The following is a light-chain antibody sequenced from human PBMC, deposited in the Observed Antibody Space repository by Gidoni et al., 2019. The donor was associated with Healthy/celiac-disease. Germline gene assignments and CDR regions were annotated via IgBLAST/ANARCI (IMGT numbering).Light chain of an antibody. V-gene: IGKV4-1*01. CDR2: WAS. CDR1: QSVLYSSNNKNY. Sequence: DSVMTQPTASLAVSLGETATIHFKSSQSVLYSSNNKNYLAWYQQKPGQPPKLLIYWASNLESGVPDRFSGSGSGTDFTLTISSLQAEDVAVYYCQQYYSTPLTFGGGTKVEIK. CDR3: QQYYSTPLT. J-gene: IGKJ4*01.